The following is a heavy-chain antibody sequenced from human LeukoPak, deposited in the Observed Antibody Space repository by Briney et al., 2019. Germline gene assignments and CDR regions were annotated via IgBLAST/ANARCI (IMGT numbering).Heavy chain of an antibody. D-gene: IGHD6-13*01. J-gene: IGHJ6*02. CDR1: GGSFSGYY. CDR3: ASKPRKYSSSWYPHYYYYGMDV. CDR2: INHSGGT. Sequence: PSETLSPTCAVYGGSFSGYYWSWIRQPPGKGLEWIGEINHSGGTNYNPSLKSRVTISVDTSKNQFSLKLSSVTAADTAVYYCASKPRKYSSSWYPHYYYYGMDVWGQGTTVTVSS. V-gene: IGHV4-34*01.